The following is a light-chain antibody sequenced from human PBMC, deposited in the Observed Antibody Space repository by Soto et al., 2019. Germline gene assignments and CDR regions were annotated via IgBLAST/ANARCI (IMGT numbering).Light chain of an antibody. CDR3: QQCDSYPLT. V-gene: IGKV1-5*03. CDR2: KAS. J-gene: IGKJ4*01. CDR1: QSISSW. Sequence: DIQMTQSPSTLSASVGDRVTITCRASQSISSWLAWYQQKPGKAPNLLIYKASTLESGVPSRFSGSGSGTEFTLTVSSLQPDDFATYYCQQCDSYPLTFGGGTKVDIK.